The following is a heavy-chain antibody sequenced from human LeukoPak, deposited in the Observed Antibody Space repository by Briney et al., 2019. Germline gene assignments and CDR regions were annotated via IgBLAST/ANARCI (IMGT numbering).Heavy chain of an antibody. J-gene: IGHJ5*02. D-gene: IGHD3-10*01. CDR3: ARRRHHYYGSGSYNWFDP. CDR2: IYHSGST. Sequence: SETLSLTCTVSGYSISSNFYWGWIRQSPAKGLEWIGSIYHSGSTYYNPSLKSRVTISVDTSKNQFSLKLSSVTAADTAVYYCARRRHHYYGSGSYNWFDPWGQGTLVTVSS. CDR1: GYSISSNFY. V-gene: IGHV4-38-2*02.